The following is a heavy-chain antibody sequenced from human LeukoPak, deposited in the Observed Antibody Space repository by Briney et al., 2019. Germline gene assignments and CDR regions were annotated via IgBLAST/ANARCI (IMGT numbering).Heavy chain of an antibody. V-gene: IGHV3-23*01. D-gene: IGHD3-10*01. CDR1: GFTFSSYA. CDR3: AKDDGSLGSGLN. Sequence: PGGSLRLSCAASGFTFSSYAMSWVRQAPGKRLEWVSGISGSGGSTYYADSVKGRFTISRDNSKNTLYLQMNSLRAEDTAVYYCAKDDGSLGSGLNWGQGTLVTVSS. CDR2: ISGSGGST. J-gene: IGHJ4*02.